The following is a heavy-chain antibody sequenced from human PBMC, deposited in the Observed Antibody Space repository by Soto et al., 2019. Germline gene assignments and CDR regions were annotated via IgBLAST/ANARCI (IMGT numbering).Heavy chain of an antibody. Sequence: GASVKVSCKASGGTFSSYAISWARQAPGQGLEWMGGIIPIFGTANYAQKFQGGVTITADKSTSTAYMELSSLRSEDTAVYYCARHLTSGAFDIWGQGTMVTVSS. J-gene: IGHJ3*02. CDR1: GGTFSSYA. D-gene: IGHD3-3*02. V-gene: IGHV1-69*06. CDR3: ARHLTSGAFDI. CDR2: IIPIFGTA.